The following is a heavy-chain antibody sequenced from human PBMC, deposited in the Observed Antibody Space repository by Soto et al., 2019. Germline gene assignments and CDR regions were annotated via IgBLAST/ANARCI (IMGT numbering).Heavy chain of an antibody. D-gene: IGHD4-17*01. J-gene: IGHJ6*02. CDR1: GYSFTSYW. CDR2: IDPSDSYT. CDR3: ARGRTTVTTNYYYYGMDV. Sequence: GESLKISCKGSGYSFTSYWISWVRQMHGKGLEWMGRIDPSDSYTNYSPSFQGHVTISADKSISTAYLQWSSLKASDTAMYYCARGRTTVTTNYYYYGMDVWGQGTTVTVSS. V-gene: IGHV5-10-1*01.